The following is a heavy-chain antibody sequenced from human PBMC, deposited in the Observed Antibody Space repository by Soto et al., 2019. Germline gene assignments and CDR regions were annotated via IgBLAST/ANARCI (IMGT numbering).Heavy chain of an antibody. V-gene: IGHV5-51*01. CDR3: ARTAAAGKYYYGMDV. CDR1: GYSFTSYW. Sequence: GESLKISCKGSGYSFTSYWIVWARQMPGKGLEWMGIIYPGDSDTRYSPSFQGQVTISADKSISTAYLQWSSLKASDTAMYYCARTAAAGKYYYGMDVWGQGTTVTVSS. D-gene: IGHD6-13*01. CDR2: IYPGDSDT. J-gene: IGHJ6*02.